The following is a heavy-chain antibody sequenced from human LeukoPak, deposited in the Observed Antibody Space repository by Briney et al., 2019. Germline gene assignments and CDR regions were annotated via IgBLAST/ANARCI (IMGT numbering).Heavy chain of an antibody. CDR2: ISGSGGST. CDR3: AKSGPNTAMVLYYFDY. Sequence: PGGSLRLSCAASGFTFSSYAMSWVRQAPGKGLEWVSAISGSGGSTYYADSVKGRFTISRDNSKNTLYLQMNSLRAEDTAVYYCAKSGPNTAMVLYYFDYWGQGTLVTVSS. V-gene: IGHV3-23*01. J-gene: IGHJ4*02. CDR1: GFTFSSYA. D-gene: IGHD5-18*01.